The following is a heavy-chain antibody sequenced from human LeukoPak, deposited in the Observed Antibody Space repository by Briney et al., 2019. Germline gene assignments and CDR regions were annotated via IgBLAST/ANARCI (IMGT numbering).Heavy chain of an antibody. V-gene: IGHV4-61*02. CDR1: GGSISSGSYY. CDR2: IYTSGST. Sequence: PSETLSLTCTVSGGSISSGSYYWSWIRQPAGKGLEWIGRIYTSGSTNYNPSLKSRVTLSVDTSKNQFSLKLSSVTAADTAVYYCARVGATGRGAFDIWGQGTMVTVSS. D-gene: IGHD1-26*01. J-gene: IGHJ3*02. CDR3: ARVGATGRGAFDI.